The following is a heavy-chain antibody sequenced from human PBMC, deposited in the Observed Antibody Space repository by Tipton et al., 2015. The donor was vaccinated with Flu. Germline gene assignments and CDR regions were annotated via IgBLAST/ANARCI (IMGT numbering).Heavy chain of an antibody. CDR1: GDSIGSSYY. CDR3: ARDGSGYSYGTLDY. V-gene: IGHV4-59*01. CDR2: IYYSGST. Sequence: TLSLTCSVSGDSIGSSYYWSWIRQPPGKGLEWIGYIYYSGSTNYNPSLKSRVTISVDTSKNQFSLKLTSVTAADTAVFYCARDGSGYSYGTLDYWGQGTLVTVSS. D-gene: IGHD5-18*01. J-gene: IGHJ4*02.